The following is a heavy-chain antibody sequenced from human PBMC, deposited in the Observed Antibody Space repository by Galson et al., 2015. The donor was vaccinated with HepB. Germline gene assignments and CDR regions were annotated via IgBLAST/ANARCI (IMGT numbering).Heavy chain of an antibody. Sequence: SLRLSCAASGFTFNNYALHWVRQAPGKGLEWVALISYDGRNKYYADSVKGRFTISRHNSKNTLYLQMNSLRSEDTAVFYCARDGPSYYNDTSGYYVGYWGQGTLVTDSS. CDR1: GFTFNNYA. V-gene: IGHV3-30*04. CDR3: ARDGPSYYNDTSGYYVGY. CDR2: ISYDGRNK. D-gene: IGHD3-22*01. J-gene: IGHJ4*02.